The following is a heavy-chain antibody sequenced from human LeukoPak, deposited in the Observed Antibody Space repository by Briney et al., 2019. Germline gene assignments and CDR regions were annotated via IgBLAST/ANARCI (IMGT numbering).Heavy chain of an antibody. CDR3: ASGYCSSTSCYDY. D-gene: IGHD2-2*03. CDR1: GGTFSSYA. CDR2: IIPIFGTA. Sequence: SVKVSCKASGGTFSSYAISWVRQAPGQGLEWMGGIIPIFGTANYAQKLQGRVTMTTDTSTSTAYMELRSLRSDDTAVYYCASGYCSSTSCYDYWGQGTLVTVSS. J-gene: IGHJ4*02. V-gene: IGHV1-69*05.